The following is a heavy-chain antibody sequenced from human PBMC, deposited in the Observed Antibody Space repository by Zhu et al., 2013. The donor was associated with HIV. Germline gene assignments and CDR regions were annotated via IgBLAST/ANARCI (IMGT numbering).Heavy chain of an antibody. J-gene: IGHJ4*02. CDR3: ARDAQEGDLDS. V-gene: IGHV1-2*02. CDR1: GNSFINHY. D-gene: IGHD1-26*01. CDR2: INPNNGGT. Sequence: QVQVVQSGAEVKEPGASVKISCKAPGNSFINHYVHWVRQAPGQGIQWMGWINPNNGGTHYAQVFGDRITLTRDAALSATYLELTRLSSNDTGIYFCARDAQEGDLDSWGRGPWSPSPQ.